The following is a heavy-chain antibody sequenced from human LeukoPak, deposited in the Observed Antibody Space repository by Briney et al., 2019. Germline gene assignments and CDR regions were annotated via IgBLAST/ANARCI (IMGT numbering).Heavy chain of an antibody. CDR3: ARITYYDFWSGYPGDFDY. V-gene: IGHV4-39*01. D-gene: IGHD3-3*01. J-gene: IGHJ4*02. Sequence: SETLSLTCTVSGGSISSSSYYWGWIRQPPGKGLEWIGSIYYSGSTYDNPSLKSGVTISVDTSKNQFSLKLSSVTAADTAVYYCARITYYDFWSGYPGDFDYWGQGTLVTVSS. CDR1: GGSISSSSYY. CDR2: IYYSGST.